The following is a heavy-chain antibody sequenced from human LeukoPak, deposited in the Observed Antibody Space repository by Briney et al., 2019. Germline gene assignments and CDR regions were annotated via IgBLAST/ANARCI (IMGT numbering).Heavy chain of an antibody. CDR2: INPSGGST. Sequence: ASVKVSCKASGYTFTSYYMHWVRQAPGQGLEWMGIINPSGGSTSYAQRFQGRVTMTSDTSTSTVYMELSSLRAEDTAVYYCAKTYYYDTSGYYYAGGTIDYWGQGTLVTVSS. CDR1: GYTFTSYY. CDR3: AKTYYYDTSGYYYAGGTIDY. D-gene: IGHD3-22*01. J-gene: IGHJ4*02. V-gene: IGHV1-46*01.